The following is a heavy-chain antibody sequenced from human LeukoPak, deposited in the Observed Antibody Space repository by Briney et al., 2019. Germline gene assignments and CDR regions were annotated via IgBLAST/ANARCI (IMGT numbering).Heavy chain of an antibody. CDR3: AKDNVKDYYDSSGHFDY. J-gene: IGHJ4*02. Sequence: GGSLRLSCAASGFTFSSYAMSWVRQAPGKGLEWVLAISGSGGSTYYADSVKGRFTISRDNSKNTLYLQMNSLRAEDTAVYYCAKDNVKDYYDSSGHFDYWGQGTLVTVSS. CDR2: ISGSGGST. CDR1: GFTFSSYA. V-gene: IGHV3-23*01. D-gene: IGHD3-22*01.